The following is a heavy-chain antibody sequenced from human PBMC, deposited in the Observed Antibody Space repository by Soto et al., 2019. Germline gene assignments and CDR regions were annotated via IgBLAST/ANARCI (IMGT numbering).Heavy chain of an antibody. D-gene: IGHD3-9*01. Sequence: QVQLVQSGAEVKKPGASVKVSCKAAGYTFTIYALHWVRQAPGQSLEWMGRINTGNGNRKYSQKFQDRVTITRDTAAGTAYMELTSLPSEDTAVYYCVRGSTQTLTGFYPDEPYFDYWGKGTLVTVSS. CDR1: GYTFTIYA. CDR2: INTGNGNR. CDR3: VRGSTQTLTGFYPDEPYFDY. J-gene: IGHJ4*02. V-gene: IGHV1-3*04.